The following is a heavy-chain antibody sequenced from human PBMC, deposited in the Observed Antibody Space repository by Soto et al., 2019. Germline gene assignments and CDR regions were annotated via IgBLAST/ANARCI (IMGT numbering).Heavy chain of an antibody. D-gene: IGHD6-13*01. CDR1: GGTFSSYT. V-gene: IGHV1-69*02. CDR3: ASLIRYSSSWYYFDY. CDR2: IIPILGIA. Sequence: QVQLVQSGAEVKKPGSSVKVSCKASGGTFSSYTISWVRQAPGQGLEWMGRIIPILGIANYAQKFQGRVTITADKSTSTAYMELSSLRSEDTAVYYCASLIRYSSSWYYFDYWGQGTLVTVSS. J-gene: IGHJ4*02.